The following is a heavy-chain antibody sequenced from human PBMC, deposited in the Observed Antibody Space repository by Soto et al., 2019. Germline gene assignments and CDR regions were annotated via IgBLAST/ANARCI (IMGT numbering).Heavy chain of an antibody. V-gene: IGHV5-51*01. CDR1: GYSFVNYW. CDR2: VYPGDSDT. Sequence: EAHLVQSEVEVTKPGESLKISCKVSGYSFVNYWIGWVRQMPGKGLEWIGNVYPGDSDTDYSPSFQGRVTISADKSITTTYLQWSSLQASDTAIYYCARQSLSSSAFDFWGQGTLVIVSS. J-gene: IGHJ4*02. CDR3: ARQSLSSSAFDF. D-gene: IGHD6-13*01.